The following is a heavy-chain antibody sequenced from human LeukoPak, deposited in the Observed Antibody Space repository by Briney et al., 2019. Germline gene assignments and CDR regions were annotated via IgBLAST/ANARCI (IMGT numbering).Heavy chain of an antibody. J-gene: IGHJ4*02. CDR1: GFTFDDYA. Sequence: GGSLRLSCAASGFTFDDYAMHWVRQAPGKGLEWVSGISWNSGSIGYADSVKGRFTISRDNSKNTLHLQMNTLRAEDTAVYYCASRIATAGSVDYWGQATLVTVSS. V-gene: IGHV3-9*01. CDR3: ASRIATAGSVDY. CDR2: ISWNSGSI. D-gene: IGHD6-13*01.